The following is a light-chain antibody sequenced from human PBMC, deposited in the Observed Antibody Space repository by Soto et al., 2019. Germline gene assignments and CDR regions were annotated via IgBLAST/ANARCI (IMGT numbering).Light chain of an antibody. V-gene: IGLV2-14*03. J-gene: IGLJ2*01. CDR2: DVT. CDR1: SSDIGGYNY. CDR3: SSYTRRNTVI. Sequence: QSVLTQPASVSGSPGQSITISCTGTSSDIGGYNYVCWYQHHPGKAPKLLISDVTNRPSGVSNRLSGSKSDNTASLTISGLQAEDEADYYCSSYTRRNTVIFGGGTKLTVL.